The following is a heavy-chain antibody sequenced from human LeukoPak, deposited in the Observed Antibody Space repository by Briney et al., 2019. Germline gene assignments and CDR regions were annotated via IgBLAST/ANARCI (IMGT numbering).Heavy chain of an antibody. D-gene: IGHD6-13*01. Sequence: GGSLRLSCAASGFPFSSYARTWVRQAPGKGLEWVSTISASANNTYYTDSVKGRFTISRDNSKNTLYLQMSSLSAEDTAVYYCAKRIAAAGSPVYFDYWGQGTLIAVSS. CDR2: ISASANNT. J-gene: IGHJ4*02. V-gene: IGHV3-23*01. CDR3: AKRIAAAGSPVYFDY. CDR1: GFPFSSYA.